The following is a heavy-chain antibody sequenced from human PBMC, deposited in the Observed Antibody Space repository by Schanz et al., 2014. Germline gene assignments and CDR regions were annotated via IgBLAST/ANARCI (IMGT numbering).Heavy chain of an antibody. J-gene: IGHJ4*02. V-gene: IGHV3-23*01. CDR2: MSGSGSTA. Sequence: EVQLLESGGGLVQPGGSLRLSCAASGFTFSNYAMSWVRQAPGKGLEWVSGMSGSGSTADYADSVKGRFTISRDNARNSLYLQVNSLRAEDTAVYYCAKSKSQLPLFDYWGQGTLVAVSS. D-gene: IGHD2-21*01. CDR3: AKSKSQLPLFDY. CDR1: GFTFSNYA.